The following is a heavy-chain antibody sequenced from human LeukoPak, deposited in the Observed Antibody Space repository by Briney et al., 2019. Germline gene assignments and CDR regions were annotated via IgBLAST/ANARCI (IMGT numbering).Heavy chain of an antibody. CDR1: GGSISSGSYY. Sequence: SETLSLTCTVSGGSISSGSYYWSWIRQPAGKGLEWIGRIYTSGSTNYNPSLKSRVTISVDTSKNQFSLKLSSMTAADTAVYYCARLLTSHDAFDIWGQGTMVTVSS. CDR2: IYTSGST. D-gene: IGHD4/OR15-4a*01. CDR3: ARLLTSHDAFDI. V-gene: IGHV4-61*02. J-gene: IGHJ3*02.